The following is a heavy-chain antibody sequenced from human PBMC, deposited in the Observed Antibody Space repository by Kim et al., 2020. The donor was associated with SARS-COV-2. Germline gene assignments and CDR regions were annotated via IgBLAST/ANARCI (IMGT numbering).Heavy chain of an antibody. V-gene: IGHV4-34*01. CDR1: GGSFSGYY. CDR2: INHSGST. D-gene: IGHD3-10*01. J-gene: IGHJ3*02. Sequence: SETLSLTCAVYGGSFSGYYWSWIRQPPGKGLEWIGEINHSGSTNYNPSLKSRVTISVDTSKNQFSLKLTSVTAADTAVYYCARSLFCTNGVCRYYYGSGSYTGTFDIWGQGTMVTVSS. CDR3: ARSLFCTNGVCRYYYGSGSYTGTFDI.